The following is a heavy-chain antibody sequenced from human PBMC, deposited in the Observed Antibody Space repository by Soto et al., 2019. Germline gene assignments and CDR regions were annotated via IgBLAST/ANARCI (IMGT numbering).Heavy chain of an antibody. V-gene: IGHV4-4*07. CDR1: GGSISSYY. Sequence: SETLSLTCTVSGGSISSYYWSWIRQPAGKGLEWIGRIYTSGSTNYNPSLKSRVTMSVDTSKNQFSPKLSSVTAADTAVYYCARGRARGWNYFGWFDPWGQGTLVTV. CDR2: IYTSGST. CDR3: ARGRARGWNYFGWFDP. J-gene: IGHJ5*02. D-gene: IGHD1-7*01.